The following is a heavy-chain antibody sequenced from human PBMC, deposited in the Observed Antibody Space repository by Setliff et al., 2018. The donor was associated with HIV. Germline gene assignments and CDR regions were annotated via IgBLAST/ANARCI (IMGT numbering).Heavy chain of an antibody. V-gene: IGHV4-61*05. Sequence: SETLSLTCAVSGGSMKISNYYWGWIRQPPGKGLEWIGHIFIGGRTDYRPSLKSRLTISLDTSTNKFSLKLSSVTAADTAVYYCARRGHRSIYDPYQYNYFDPWGQGTLVTVSS. D-gene: IGHD5-18*01. CDR1: GGSMKISNYY. J-gene: IGHJ5*02. CDR2: IFIGGRT. CDR3: ARRGHRSIYDPYQYNYFDP.